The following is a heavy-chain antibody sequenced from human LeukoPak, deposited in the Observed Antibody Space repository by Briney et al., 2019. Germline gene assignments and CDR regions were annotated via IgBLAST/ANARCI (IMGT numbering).Heavy chain of an antibody. CDR2: IKQDGSEK. D-gene: IGHD3-10*01. V-gene: IGHV3-7*01. CDR1: GFTFSSYW. Sequence: GGSLRLSCAASGFTFSSYWMSWVRQAPGKGLEWVANIKQDGSEKYYVDPVKGRFTISRDNAKNSLYLQMNSLRAEDTAVYYCARDIGYYGSGSSDYWGQGTLATVSS. J-gene: IGHJ4*02. CDR3: ARDIGYYGSGSSDY.